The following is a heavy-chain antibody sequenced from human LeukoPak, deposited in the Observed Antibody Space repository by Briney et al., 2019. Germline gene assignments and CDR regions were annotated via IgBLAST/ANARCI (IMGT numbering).Heavy chain of an antibody. CDR1: GFTSSNYW. Sequence: QAGGSLRLSCAASGFTSSNYWLTWVRQAPGQGLEWVANIKQDGSEKHYVDSVKGRFTISGDNAKNSLYLQMNSLRAEDTAVYYCARDRQIAYWGQGTLVTVSS. V-gene: IGHV3-7*01. CDR2: IKQDGSEK. J-gene: IGHJ4*02. CDR3: ARDRQIAY.